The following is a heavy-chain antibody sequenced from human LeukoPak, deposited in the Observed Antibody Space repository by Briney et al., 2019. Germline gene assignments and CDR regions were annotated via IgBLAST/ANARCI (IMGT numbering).Heavy chain of an antibody. CDR1: GGSITNYY. J-gene: IGHJ4*02. CDR3: ARGKEVITMLRGLKPGYYFDY. V-gene: IGHV4-59*01. Sequence: SETLYLTCTVSGGSITNYYWSWIRQPPGKGLEWIGYIYYSGSTKYKSSLKSRVTISVDTSKNQFSLKLSSVTAADTAVYYCARGKEVITMLRGLKPGYYFDYWGQGTLVTVSS. D-gene: IGHD3-10*01. CDR2: IYYSGST.